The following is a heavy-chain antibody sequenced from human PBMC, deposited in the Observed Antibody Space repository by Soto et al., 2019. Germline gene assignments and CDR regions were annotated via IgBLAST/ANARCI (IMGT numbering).Heavy chain of an antibody. J-gene: IGHJ4*02. V-gene: IGHV3-74*01. CDR3: TRVVDGSAGEFDY. D-gene: IGHD3-10*01. CDR2: IGSSGGGT. Sequence: EVQLVESGGGLVQPGGSLRLSCAASGFPLSNYWMHWVRQAPGEGLVWVSLIGSSGGGTTYADSVKGRFTISRDNAKNTLYLQMNSMRAEDTAVYFCTRVVDGSAGEFDYWGQGTLVTVSS. CDR1: GFPLSNYW.